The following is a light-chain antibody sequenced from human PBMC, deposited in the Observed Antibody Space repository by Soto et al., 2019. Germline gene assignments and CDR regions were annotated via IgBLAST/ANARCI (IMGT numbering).Light chain of an antibody. CDR2: ENN. J-gene: IGLJ1*01. CDR1: SSNIGAGYE. Sequence: QSVLTQPPSVSEAPGQRFTISCTGSSSNIGAGYEAHWYQQVPGTAPKLRIYENNNRPSGVPDRFSGSKSGTSASLAITGLQAEDEAEYYCQSYDSSLSGYVFGTRTKLTVL. V-gene: IGLV1-40*01. CDR3: QSYDSSLSGYV.